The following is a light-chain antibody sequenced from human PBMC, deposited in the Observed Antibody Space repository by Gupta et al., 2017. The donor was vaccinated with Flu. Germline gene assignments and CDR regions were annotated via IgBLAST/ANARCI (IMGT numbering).Light chain of an antibody. CDR2: DAS. CDR1: QEIGKY. Sequence: PSSLSASVGDRVTITCQASQEIGKYLNWYQQKPGKAPKLLISDASKVETGVSSRFSGSGSGTXFTLTIXRRHPEDFATYYCQHKDSLPPTFGXGTQLENK. CDR3: QHKDSLPPT. J-gene: IGKJ2*01. V-gene: IGKV1-33*01.